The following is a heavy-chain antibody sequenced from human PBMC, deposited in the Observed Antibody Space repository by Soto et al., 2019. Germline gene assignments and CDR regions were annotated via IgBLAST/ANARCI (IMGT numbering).Heavy chain of an antibody. CDR1: IFIFSDYY. Sequence: QVQLVESGGGLVKPGGSLRLSCAASIFIFSDYYLSWIRQAPGKGLEWVSDISNSGTTVYYADSVKSRFTISRDIAMESMYLQINSLRADDTAVYYCARDTLPTDFGLGWDVWGQGTTVTVSS. J-gene: IGHJ6*02. CDR3: ARDTLPTDFGLGWDV. V-gene: IGHV3-11*01. CDR2: ISNSGTTV. D-gene: IGHD4-17*01.